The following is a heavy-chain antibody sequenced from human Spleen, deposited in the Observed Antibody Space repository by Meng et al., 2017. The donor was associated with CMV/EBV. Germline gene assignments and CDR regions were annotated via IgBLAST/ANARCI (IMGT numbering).Heavy chain of an antibody. V-gene: IGHV1-18*01. CDR2: VSGYNGNT. D-gene: IGHD2-15*01. CDR1: GYTFTSYD. J-gene: IGHJ4*02. CDR3: ARVPSTYSPEGDY. Sequence: ASVKVSCKASGYTFTSYDINWVRQATGQGLEWMGWVSGYNGNTNYAQKFQGRVTMTTDRSTSTAYMELRSLRSDDTAVYYCARVPSTYSPEGDYWGQGTLVTVSS.